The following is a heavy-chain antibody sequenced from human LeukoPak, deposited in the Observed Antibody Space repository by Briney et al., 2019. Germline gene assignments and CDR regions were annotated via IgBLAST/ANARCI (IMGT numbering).Heavy chain of an antibody. D-gene: IGHD7-27*01. V-gene: IGHV4-31*03. CDR3: ARVTGDNWFDP. CDR2: IYYSGST. CDR1: GGSISSGGYY. J-gene: IGHJ5*02. Sequence: PSETLSLTCTVSGGSISSGGYYWSWIRQHPGKGPEWIGYIYYSGSTYYNPSLESRVTISVDTSKNQFSLKLSSVTAADTAVYYCARVTGDNWFDPWGQGTLVTVSS.